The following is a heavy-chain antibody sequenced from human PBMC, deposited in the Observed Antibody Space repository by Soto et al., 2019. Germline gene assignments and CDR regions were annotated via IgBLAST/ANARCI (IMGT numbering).Heavy chain of an antibody. D-gene: IGHD1-26*01. V-gene: IGHV3-20*01. CDR2: INWNGGST. CDR1: GFTFDDYG. CDR3: ARKGVGATNWYFDY. J-gene: IGHJ4*02. Sequence: GGSLRLSCAASGFTFDDYGMSWVRQAPGKGLEWVSGINWNGGSTGYADSVKGRFTISRDNAKNSLYLQMNSLRAEDTALYHCARKGVGATNWYFDYWGQGTLVTVSS.